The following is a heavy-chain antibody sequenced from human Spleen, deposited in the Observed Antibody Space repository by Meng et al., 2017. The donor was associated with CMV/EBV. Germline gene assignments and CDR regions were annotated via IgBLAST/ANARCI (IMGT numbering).Heavy chain of an antibody. CDR2: ISAYNGNT. Sequence: ASVKVSCKASGYTLTDFYMHWVRQAPGQGLEWMGWISAYNGNTNYAQKLQGRVTMTTDTSTSTAYMELRSLRSDDTAVYYCARVGGYCSGGSCYEFDPWGQGTLVTVSS. J-gene: IGHJ5*02. D-gene: IGHD2-15*01. V-gene: IGHV1-18*04. CDR1: GYTLTDFY. CDR3: ARVGGYCSGGSCYEFDP.